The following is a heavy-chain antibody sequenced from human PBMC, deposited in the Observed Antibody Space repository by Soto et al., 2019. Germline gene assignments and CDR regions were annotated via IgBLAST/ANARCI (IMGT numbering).Heavy chain of an antibody. D-gene: IGHD6-6*01. CDR3: TAGGGASSSS. J-gene: IGHJ4*02. CDR2: IHTDGSAI. Sequence: GGSLRLSCAGSGFSFSRYWMHWVRQAPGKGLVWVSRIHTDGSAIGYAGSVKGRFTISRDNAKNTLYLQMNSLRAEDTAVYYCTAGGGASSSSWGQGTLVTVSS. CDR1: GFSFSRYW. V-gene: IGHV3-74*01.